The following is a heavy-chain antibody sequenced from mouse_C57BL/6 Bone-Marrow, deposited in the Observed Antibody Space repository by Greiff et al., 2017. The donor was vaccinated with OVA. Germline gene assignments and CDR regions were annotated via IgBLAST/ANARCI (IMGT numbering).Heavy chain of an antibody. J-gene: IGHJ1*03. D-gene: IGHD2-5*01. CDR1: GFTFSDYY. Sequence: EVKLMESAGGLVQPGSSMKLSCTASGFTFSDYYMAWVRQVPEKGLEWVANINYDGSSTYYLDSLKSRFIISRDNAKNILYLQMSSLKSEDTATYYCARGAIVPSYWYFDVWGTGTTVTVSS. CDR2: INYDGSST. CDR3: ARGAIVPSYWYFDV. V-gene: IGHV5-16*01.